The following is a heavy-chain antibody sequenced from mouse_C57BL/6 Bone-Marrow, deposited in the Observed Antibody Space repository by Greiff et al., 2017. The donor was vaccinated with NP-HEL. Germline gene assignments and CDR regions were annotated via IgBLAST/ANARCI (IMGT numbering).Heavy chain of an antibody. CDR1: GFTFSSYA. CDR3: ARDRDGSSYCYAMDY. Sequence: EVKLVESGGGLVKPGGSLKLSCAASGFTFSSYAMSWVRQTPEKRLEWVATISDGGSYTYYPDNVKGRFTISRDNAKNNLYLQMSHLKSEDTAMYYCARDRDGSSYCYAMDYWGQGTSVTVSS. V-gene: IGHV5-4*01. J-gene: IGHJ4*01. D-gene: IGHD1-1*01. CDR2: ISDGGSYT.